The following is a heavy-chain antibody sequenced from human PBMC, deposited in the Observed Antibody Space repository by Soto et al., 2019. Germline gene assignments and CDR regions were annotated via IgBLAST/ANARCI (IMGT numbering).Heavy chain of an antibody. D-gene: IGHD3-9*01. CDR2: INSDGSTT. Sequence: GGSLRLSCAASGFTFSSYWMHWVRQAPGKGLVWVSRINSDGSTTSYADSVKGRFTISRDNAKNTLYLQMNSLRAEDTAVYYCAKDYDILTGYPKGAFDIWGQGTVVTVS. V-gene: IGHV3-74*01. CDR1: GFTFSSYW. CDR3: AKDYDILTGYPKGAFDI. J-gene: IGHJ3*02.